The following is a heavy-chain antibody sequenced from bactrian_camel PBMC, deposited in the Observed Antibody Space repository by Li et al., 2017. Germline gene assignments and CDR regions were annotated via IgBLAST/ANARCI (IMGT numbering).Heavy chain of an antibody. V-gene: IGHV3S42*01. CDR1: GFTFSSYA. Sequence: QLVESGGGLVQPGGSLRLSCAVSGFTFSSYAMSWVRQVTGKGLEWVASISKGGGSTSVTDSVKGRFTISQDSGGNTLHLQMNSLKPEDTAMYYCAANLRSPFGVGCSLSGQYNYWGQGTQVTVS. CDR2: ISKGGGST. J-gene: IGHJ4*01. CDR3: AANLRSPFGVGCSLSGQYNY. D-gene: IGHD5*01.